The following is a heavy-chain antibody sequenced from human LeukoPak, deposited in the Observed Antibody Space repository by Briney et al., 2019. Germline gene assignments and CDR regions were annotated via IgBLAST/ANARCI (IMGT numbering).Heavy chain of an antibody. CDR2: IYSGGST. J-gene: IGHJ4*02. D-gene: IGHD6-6*01. Sequence: PGGSLRLSCAASGFTVSSNYMSWVRQAPGKGLEWVSVIYSGGSTYYADSVKGRFTISRDNAKNSLYLQMNSLRAEDTAVYYCARDVVGQLGTYYFDYWGQGTLVTVSS. V-gene: IGHV3-53*01. CDR1: GFTVSSNY. CDR3: ARDVVGQLGTYYFDY.